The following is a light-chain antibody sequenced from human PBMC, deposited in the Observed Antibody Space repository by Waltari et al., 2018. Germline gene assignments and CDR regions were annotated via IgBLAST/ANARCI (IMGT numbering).Light chain of an antibody. CDR1: TLGDNY. CDR2: PHY. V-gene: IGLV3-1*01. CDR3: LTWDTNTAV. J-gene: IGLJ2*01. Sequence: SYELSPPPSVSVSPGPTATITCSGGTLGDNYDCWYQQKPGQSPVLVIYPHYQRPAGIPDRFSGSKSGNTASLTSSGTQSMDEAYYYCLTWDTNTAVFGGGTKLTVL.